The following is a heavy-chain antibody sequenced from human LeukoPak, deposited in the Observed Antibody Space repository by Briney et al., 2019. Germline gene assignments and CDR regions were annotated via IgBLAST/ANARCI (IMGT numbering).Heavy chain of an antibody. Sequence: SQTQSLTCTVSGGSISSASYYWSWIRQPAGKGLEWIGRIYTSGSTNYNPSLKSRVTISVDTSKNQFSLKLSSVTAADTAVYYCAMRERLAAAFDYWGQGTLATVSS. V-gene: IGHV4-61*02. CDR3: AMRERLAAAFDY. J-gene: IGHJ4*02. CDR2: IYTSGST. CDR1: GGSISSASYY. D-gene: IGHD6-13*01.